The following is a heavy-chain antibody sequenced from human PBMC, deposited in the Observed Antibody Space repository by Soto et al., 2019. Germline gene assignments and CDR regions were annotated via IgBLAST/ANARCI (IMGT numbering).Heavy chain of an antibody. Sequence: SVKVSCKASGYTFSSYTLSWVRQAPGQGLEWMGRIIPILDIVNYAQNFQGRVTITADKSTSTAYMELSSLRSEDTAVYYCARPNSDYSPFDTWGQGTLVTVSS. D-gene: IGHD3-22*01. CDR3: ARPNSDYSPFDT. CDR1: GYTFSSYT. CDR2: IIPILDIV. J-gene: IGHJ4*02. V-gene: IGHV1-69*02.